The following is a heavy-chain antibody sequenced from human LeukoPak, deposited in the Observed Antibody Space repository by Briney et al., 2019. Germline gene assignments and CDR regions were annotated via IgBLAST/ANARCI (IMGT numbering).Heavy chain of an antibody. V-gene: IGHV3-30*04. D-gene: IGHD6-13*01. Sequence: GGSLRLSCAASGFTFRNYAMHWVRQAPGKGLEWVAVISYDGSNQYYADSVKGRFTISRDNSKNSLYLQMNSLRTEDTALYYCAKGHSSSWYPLEDYWGQGTLVTVSS. CDR1: GFTFRNYA. J-gene: IGHJ4*02. CDR3: AKGHSSSWYPLEDY. CDR2: ISYDGSNQ.